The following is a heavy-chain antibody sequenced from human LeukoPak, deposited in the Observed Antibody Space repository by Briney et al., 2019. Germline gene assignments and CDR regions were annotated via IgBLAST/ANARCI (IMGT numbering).Heavy chain of an antibody. CDR2: ISYDGSNK. D-gene: IGHD1-26*01. J-gene: IGHJ4*02. Sequence: HPGRSLRLSCAASGFTFSSYAMHWVRQAPGKGLEWVAVISYDGSNKYYADSVKGRFTISRDNSKNTLYLQMNSLRVEDTAVYYCAKGDTTWELPHDYWGQGTLVTVSS. CDR1: GFTFSSYA. CDR3: AKGDTTWELPHDY. V-gene: IGHV3-30*04.